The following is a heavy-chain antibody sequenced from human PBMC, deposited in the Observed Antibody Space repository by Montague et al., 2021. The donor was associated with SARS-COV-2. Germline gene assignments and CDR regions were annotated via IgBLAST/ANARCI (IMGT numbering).Heavy chain of an antibody. CDR1: GGSFSTYS. CDR3: ARLGDGVVPSPILGVGPYYSYYYIDV. J-gene: IGHJ6*03. CDR2: ILHGGST. V-gene: IGHV4-34*12. Sequence: SETLSLTCAVHGGSFSTYSWNWIRQPPGKGLEWIGEILHGGSTNYNPSLKSRVTISADTSKNQFSLKLTSVAAADTAVYYCARLGDGVVPSPILGVGPYYSYYYIDVWGKGTTVTVSS. D-gene: IGHD3-10*01.